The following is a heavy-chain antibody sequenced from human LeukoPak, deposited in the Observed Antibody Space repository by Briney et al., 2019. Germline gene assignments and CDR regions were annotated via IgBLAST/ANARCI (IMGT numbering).Heavy chain of an antibody. J-gene: IGHJ6*03. CDR3: ARNSISLYYYNYYMDV. V-gene: IGHV1-18*01. CDR1: GYTFTSYG. D-gene: IGHD2/OR15-2a*01. CDR2: ISADNGNT. Sequence: GASVKVSCKASGYTFTSYGISWVRQAPGQGLEWMRWISADNGNTNYAQKLQGRVTMTTDTSTSTVYMELRSLRSDDTAVYYCARNSISLYYYNYYMDVWGKGTTVTVSS.